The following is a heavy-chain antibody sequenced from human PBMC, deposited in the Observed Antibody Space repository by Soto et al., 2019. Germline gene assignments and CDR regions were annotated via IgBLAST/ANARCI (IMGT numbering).Heavy chain of an antibody. Sequence: SETLSLTCTVSGGSIGSYYWSWIRQPPGKGLEWIGYISYSGNTNYNPSLKSRVTISVDTSKNQFSLKLSSVTAADTAVYYCARHGRWLPPDYWGQGTLVTVSS. D-gene: IGHD3-22*01. CDR3: ARHGRWLPPDY. CDR1: GGSIGSYY. J-gene: IGHJ4*02. CDR2: ISYSGNT. V-gene: IGHV4-59*08.